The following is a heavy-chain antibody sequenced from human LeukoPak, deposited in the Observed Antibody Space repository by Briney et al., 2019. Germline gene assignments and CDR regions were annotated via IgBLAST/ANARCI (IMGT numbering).Heavy chain of an antibody. J-gene: IGHJ2*01. D-gene: IGHD5-24*01. CDR2: ISYDGSNE. CDR3: ARDPQRWQQLPHYWYFDL. CDR1: GSIFTTYG. Sequence: GGSLRLSCATSGSIFTTYGIHWARQAPGKGLEWVAVISYDGSNEFYTDSVKGRFTMSRDNSKNTLYPQMNSLRSDDTAVYYCARDPQRWQQLPHYWYFDLWGRGTLVIVSS. V-gene: IGHV3-30*03.